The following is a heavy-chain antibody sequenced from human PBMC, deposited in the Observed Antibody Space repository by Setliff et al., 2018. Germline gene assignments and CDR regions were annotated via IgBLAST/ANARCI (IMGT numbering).Heavy chain of an antibody. V-gene: IGHV4-59*08. CDR2: SVDGST. D-gene: IGHD1-26*01. J-gene: IGHJ4*02. CDR3: ARGLHSGTYRGTRPLGLDY. CDR1: GGSMIGYY. Sequence: ETLSLTCSVSGGSMIGYYWSWVRQAPGKELEWIGYSVDGSTNYNPSLKSRVTISVDTSKNQFTLKLTSVTAADSAVYYCARGLHSGTYRGTRPLGLDYWGQGTQVTVSS.